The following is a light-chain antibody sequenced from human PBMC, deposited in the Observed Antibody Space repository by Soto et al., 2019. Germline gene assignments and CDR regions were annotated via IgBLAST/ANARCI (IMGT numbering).Light chain of an antibody. CDR3: QQYGSSPTWT. V-gene: IGKV3-20*01. Sequence: EIVLTQSPGTLSLSPGDRATLSCRASQSVSRSYLGWYQQKPGQAPRLLIYGASTRATGIPDRFSGSGSGTDFTLTISRLEPEDSAVYYCQQYGSSPTWTFGQGTKVDIK. CDR1: QSVSRSY. J-gene: IGKJ1*01. CDR2: GAS.